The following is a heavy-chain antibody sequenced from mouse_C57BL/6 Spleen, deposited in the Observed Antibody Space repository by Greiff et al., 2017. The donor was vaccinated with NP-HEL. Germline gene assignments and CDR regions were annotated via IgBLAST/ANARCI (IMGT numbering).Heavy chain of an antibody. J-gene: IGHJ4*01. V-gene: IGHV1-82*01. CDR2: IYPGDGDT. CDR1: GYAFSSSW. D-gene: IGHD1-1*01. Sequence: QVQLKESGPELVKPGASVKISCKASGYAFSSSWMNWVKQRPGKGLEWIGRIYPGDGDTNYNGKFKGKATLTADKSSSTAYMQLSSLTSEDSAVYFCARWVTTVVARAMDYWGQGTSVTVSS. CDR3: ARWVTTVVARAMDY.